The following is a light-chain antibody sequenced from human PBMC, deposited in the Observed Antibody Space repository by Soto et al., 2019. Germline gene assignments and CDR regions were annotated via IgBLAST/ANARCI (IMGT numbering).Light chain of an antibody. CDR1: QSVGSN. CDR3: QQYNNWS. V-gene: IGKV3-15*01. J-gene: IGKJ5*01. Sequence: EMVMTQSPDTLSVSPGERATLSCRASQSVGSNLAWYQQKPGQAPRLLIYAASTRATGIPARFSGSGSGTEFTLTISSPQSEDFAVYYCQQYNNWSFGQGTRLEIK. CDR2: AAS.